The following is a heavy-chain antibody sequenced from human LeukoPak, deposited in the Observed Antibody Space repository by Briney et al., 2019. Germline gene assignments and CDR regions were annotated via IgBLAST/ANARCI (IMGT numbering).Heavy chain of an antibody. Sequence: PGGSLRLSCAASGFTVSSNYMSWVRQAPGKGLEWVSVIYSGGSTYYADSVKGRFTISRDNSKNTLYLQMNSLRAEDTAVYYCASISGYYEFDYSGQGTLVTVSS. CDR1: GFTVSSNY. CDR2: IYSGGST. V-gene: IGHV3-53*01. J-gene: IGHJ4*02. CDR3: ASISGYYEFDY. D-gene: IGHD3-22*01.